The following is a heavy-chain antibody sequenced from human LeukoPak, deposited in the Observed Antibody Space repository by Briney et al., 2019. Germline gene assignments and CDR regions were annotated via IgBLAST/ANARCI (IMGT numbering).Heavy chain of an antibody. CDR2: IRYVGSNK. V-gene: IGHV3-30*02. CDR1: GFTFSSYG. J-gene: IGHJ4*02. CDR3: AKDNDRRTRLRSDY. D-gene: IGHD3-22*01. Sequence: PGESLRLSCAASGFTFSSYGIHWVRQAPAKGLEWVGLIRYVGSNKYYADSVKGRFTISRDNSKNTLYMQLNSLSAEDTAVSYCAKDNDRRTRLRSDYWGQGTLVTVSS.